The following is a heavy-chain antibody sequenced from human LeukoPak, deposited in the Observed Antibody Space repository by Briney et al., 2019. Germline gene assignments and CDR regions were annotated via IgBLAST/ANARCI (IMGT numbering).Heavy chain of an antibody. CDR2: ISGSGGST. Sequence: PGGSLRLSCAASGFTFSDYYMGWIRQAPGKGLEWVSAISGSGGSTYYADSVKGRFTISRDNSKNTLYLQMNSPRAEDTAVYYCAKDFTPMTTVTLPDYWGQGTLVTVSS. D-gene: IGHD4-17*01. V-gene: IGHV3-23*01. CDR1: GFTFSDYY. J-gene: IGHJ4*02. CDR3: AKDFTPMTTVTLPDY.